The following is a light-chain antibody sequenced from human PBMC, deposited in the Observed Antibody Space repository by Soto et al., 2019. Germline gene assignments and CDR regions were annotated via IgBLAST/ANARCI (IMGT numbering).Light chain of an antibody. V-gene: IGLV2-23*01. J-gene: IGLJ1*01. Sequence: QSALTQPASVSGSPGQSLTISCTGSSSDVGNYNLVSWYQQHPGKAPKLMIYEDSKRPSGVSNRFSGSKSGSTASLTISGLQAEDEADYYCCSYAGSGTYVFGTGTKLTVL. CDR2: EDS. CDR3: CSYAGSGTYV. CDR1: SSDVGNYNL.